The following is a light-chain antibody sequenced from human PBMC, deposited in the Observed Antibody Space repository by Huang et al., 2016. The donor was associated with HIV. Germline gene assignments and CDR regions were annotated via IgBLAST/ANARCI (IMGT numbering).Light chain of an antibody. CDR2: DAS. Sequence: DIQMTQSPSSLSASVGDRVTITCQASQDITNYLNWYQQKPGKAPKVLIYDASTVERGAPSRFSGSGSGKDFTFTISSLQPEDIATYYCQQYDNFPLTFGGGTKVEIK. CDR3: QQYDNFPLT. CDR1: QDITNY. V-gene: IGKV1-33*01. J-gene: IGKJ4*01.